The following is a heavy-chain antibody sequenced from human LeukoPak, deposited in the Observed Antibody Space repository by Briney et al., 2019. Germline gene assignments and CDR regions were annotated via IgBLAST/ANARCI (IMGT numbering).Heavy chain of an antibody. D-gene: IGHD3-16*02. V-gene: IGHV5-51*01. CDR2: IYPGDSDP. CDR1: GYSFTDYW. Sequence: GESLKISCSGSGYSFTDYWIGWVRQMPGKGLEWMGIIYPGDSDPRYSPSFQGQVTISAGKSISTAYLQWSSLKASDTAMYYCARHREPRGYPDDAFDIWGQGTLVTVSS. J-gene: IGHJ3*02. CDR3: ARHREPRGYPDDAFDI.